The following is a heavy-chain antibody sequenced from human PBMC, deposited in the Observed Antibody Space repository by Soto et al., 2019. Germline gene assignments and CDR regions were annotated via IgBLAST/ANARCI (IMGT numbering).Heavy chain of an antibody. CDR3: ARDYESIAVAGYFDY. Sequence: GASVKVSCKASGYTFTSYAMHWVRQAPGQRLEWMGWINAGNGNTKYSQKYQSRVTINRDTSASTAYIELSRLRSEDTVVYFCARDYESIAVAGYFDYWGQGTLVTVSS. V-gene: IGHV1-3*01. J-gene: IGHJ4*02. CDR1: GYTFTSYA. CDR2: INAGNGNT. D-gene: IGHD6-19*01.